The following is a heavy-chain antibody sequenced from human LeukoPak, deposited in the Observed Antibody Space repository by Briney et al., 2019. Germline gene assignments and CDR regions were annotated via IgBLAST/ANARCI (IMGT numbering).Heavy chain of an antibody. J-gene: IGHJ4*02. CDR1: GFTFSSYA. V-gene: IGHV3-30*04. CDR2: ISYDGSNK. CDR3: ARETTAMVADY. Sequence: GGSLRLSCAASGFTFSSYAMHWVRQAPGKGLEWVAVISYDGSNKYYADSVKGRFTISRDNSKNTLYLQMNSLRAEDTAVYYCARETTAMVADYWGQGTLVTVSS. D-gene: IGHD5-18*01.